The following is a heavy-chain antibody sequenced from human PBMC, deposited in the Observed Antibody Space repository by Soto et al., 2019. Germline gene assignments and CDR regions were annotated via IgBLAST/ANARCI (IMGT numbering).Heavy chain of an antibody. D-gene: IGHD2-15*01. CDR2: ISGSGGST. CDR3: AKVADIVVVVAATGYDY. V-gene: IGHV3-23*01. Sequence: GGSLSLSCAASGFTFSSYAMSWVRQAPGKGLEWVSAISGSGGSTYYADSVKGRFTISRDNSKNTLYLQMNSLRAEDTAVYYCAKVADIVVVVAATGYDYWGQGTLVTVSS. CDR1: GFTFSSYA. J-gene: IGHJ4*02.